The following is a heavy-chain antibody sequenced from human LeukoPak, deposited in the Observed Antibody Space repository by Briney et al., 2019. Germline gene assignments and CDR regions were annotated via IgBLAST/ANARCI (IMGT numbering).Heavy chain of an antibody. V-gene: IGHV1-2*02. J-gene: IGHJ5*02. Sequence: ASVKVSCKASGYTFSGYYMHWVRQAPGQGLEWVGWMNPNTGGTNYAQKYQGRVTMTSDTSITTFYMELSNLESADTAIYYCARDVFAAYTTHHKFDPWGQGTLVTVSS. CDR3: ARDVFAAYTTHHKFDP. CDR2: MNPNTGGT. CDR1: GYTFSGYY. D-gene: IGHD2-2*02.